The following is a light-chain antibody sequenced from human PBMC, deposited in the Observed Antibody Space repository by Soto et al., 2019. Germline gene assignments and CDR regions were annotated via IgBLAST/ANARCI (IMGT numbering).Light chain of an antibody. V-gene: IGKV3-15*01. CDR1: QSINNN. J-gene: IGKJ5*01. CDR3: QQCSKWPIT. Sequence: EIVLTQSPATLSLSPGERATLSCRASQSINNNFLSWYQQKPGQPPRLLIYGISTTATGVPARFSGSGSGTDFTLSISSLQSEDFALYSCQQCSKWPITFGQGTRLEIK. CDR2: GIS.